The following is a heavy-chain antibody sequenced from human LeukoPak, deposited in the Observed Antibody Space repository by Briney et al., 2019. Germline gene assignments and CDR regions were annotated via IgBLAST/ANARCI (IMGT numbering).Heavy chain of an antibody. Sequence: ASVKVSCKASGYTFTGYYMHWVRQAPGQRFEWMGWIDGGNGDTRLSQKFQGRVSFTRDTFATTAYMELTSLRSEDTAVYYCARDQSRDIRVDFDYWGQGTLVTVSS. CDR1: GYTFTGYY. CDR2: IDGGNGDT. J-gene: IGHJ4*02. V-gene: IGHV1-3*01. CDR3: ARDQSRDIRVDFDY. D-gene: IGHD2-15*01.